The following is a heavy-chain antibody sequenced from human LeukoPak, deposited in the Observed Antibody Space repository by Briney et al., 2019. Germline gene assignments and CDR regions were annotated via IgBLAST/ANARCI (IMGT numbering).Heavy chain of an antibody. J-gene: IGHJ4*02. D-gene: IGHD3-10*01. CDR1: GGSISSGGYY. Sequence: SETLSLTCTVSGGSISSGGYYWSWIRQHPGKGLEWIGYIYYSGSTYYNPSLKSRVTISVDTSKNRFSLKLSSVTAADTAVYYCARTNYGSGSYFDYWGQGTLVTVSS. V-gene: IGHV4-31*03. CDR2: IYYSGST. CDR3: ARTNYGSGSYFDY.